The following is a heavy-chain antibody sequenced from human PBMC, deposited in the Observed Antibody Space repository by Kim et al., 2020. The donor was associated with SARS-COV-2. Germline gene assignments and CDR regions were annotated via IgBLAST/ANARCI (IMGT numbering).Heavy chain of an antibody. CDR1: GFTFSSYT. Sequence: GGSLRLSCAASGFTFSSYTMRWVRQAPGKGLEWVSTIGPRGGSAYYYADSVKSRFTISRDNSKNTLYLQMNSLRVEDTAIYYCAKGVSGVGFDYWGQGTPVTVSS. CDR3: AKGVSGVGFDY. V-gene: IGHV3-23*01. J-gene: IGHJ4*02. D-gene: IGHD6-19*01. CDR2: IGPRGGSA.